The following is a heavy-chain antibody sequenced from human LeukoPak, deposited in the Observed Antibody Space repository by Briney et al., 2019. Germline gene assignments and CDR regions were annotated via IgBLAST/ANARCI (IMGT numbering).Heavy chain of an antibody. CDR1: GFIFSSYA. Sequence: PGGSLRLSCAASGFIFSSYAMSWVRQAPGKGLEWVSTISGSGGSTYYADSVKGRFTISRDNSKNTVYLQMNSLRAEDTAVYYCAIDRSCINDVRHGDFDYWGQGTLVTVSS. V-gene: IGHV3-23*01. J-gene: IGHJ4*02. CDR2: ISGSGGST. D-gene: IGHD2-8*01. CDR3: AIDRSCINDVRHGDFDY.